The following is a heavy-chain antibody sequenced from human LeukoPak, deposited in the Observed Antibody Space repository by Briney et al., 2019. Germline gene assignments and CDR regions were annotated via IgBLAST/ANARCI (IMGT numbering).Heavy chain of an antibody. CDR1: GFTFSSYA. J-gene: IGHJ4*02. V-gene: IGHV3-64*01. D-gene: IGHD1-26*01. CDR2: ISSNGSST. Sequence: GGSLRLSCAASGFTFSSYAMHWVRQAPGKGPEYVSAISSNGSSTYYANSVKGRFTISRDNSKNTLYLQMGSLRAEDMAVYYCVRGWELLGIDYWGQGTLVTVSS. CDR3: VRGWELLGIDY.